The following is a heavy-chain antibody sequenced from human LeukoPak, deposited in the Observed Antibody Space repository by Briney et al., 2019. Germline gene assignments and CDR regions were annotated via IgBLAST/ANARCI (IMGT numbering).Heavy chain of an antibody. J-gene: IGHJ6*03. Sequence: GASVKVSCKVSGYTLTELSMHWVRQAPGKGLEWMGGFDPEDGETIYAQKFQGRVTMTGDTSTSTVYMKLSSLRSEDTAVYYCASLGYSSSGGNYYYYMDVWGKGTTVTVSS. CDR2: FDPEDGET. CDR1: GYTLTELS. CDR3: ASLGYSSSGGNYYYYMDV. V-gene: IGHV1-24*01. D-gene: IGHD6-13*01.